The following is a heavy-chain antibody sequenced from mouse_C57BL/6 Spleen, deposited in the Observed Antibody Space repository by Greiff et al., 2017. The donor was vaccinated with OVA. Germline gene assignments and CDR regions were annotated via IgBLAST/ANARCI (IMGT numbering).Heavy chain of an antibody. Sequence: QVQLQQPGAELVKPGASVKLSCKASGYTFTSYWMHWVKQRPGQGLEWIGMIHPNSGSTNYNEKFKSKATLTVDKSSSTAYMQLSSLTSEDSAVYYCARSCDEGYWYFDVWGTGTTVTVSS. CDR2: IHPNSGST. CDR3: ARSCDEGYWYFDV. CDR1: GYTFTSYW. D-gene: IGHD2-13*01. J-gene: IGHJ1*03. V-gene: IGHV1-64*01.